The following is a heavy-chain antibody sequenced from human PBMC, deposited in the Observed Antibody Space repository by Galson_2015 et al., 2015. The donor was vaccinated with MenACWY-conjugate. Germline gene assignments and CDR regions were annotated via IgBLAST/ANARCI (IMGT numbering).Heavy chain of an antibody. CDR1: GGSISSGGYY. D-gene: IGHD2-15*01. CDR3: ARGDEAATYYYYGMDV. Sequence: TLSLTCTVSGGSISSGGYYWSWIRQHPGKGLEWIGYIYYSGNTYYNPSLKSRVTISVDASKNQFSLKLSSVTAADTAVYYCARGDEAATYYYYGMDVWGQGTTVTVS. V-gene: IGHV4-31*03. CDR2: IYYSGNT. J-gene: IGHJ6*02.